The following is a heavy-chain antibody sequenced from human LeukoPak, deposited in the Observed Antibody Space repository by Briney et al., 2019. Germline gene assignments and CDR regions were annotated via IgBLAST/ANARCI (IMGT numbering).Heavy chain of an antibody. CDR3: ARGGDPVKYYAEYFQY. CDR2: INNDGRST. D-gene: IGHD2-21*02. Sequence: GGSLRLSCTASGFIFSRYWMHWVRQAPGKGLVWVSRINNDGRSTTYADSVKGRFTISRDNAKNTLYLQMSSLRAEDTAVYYCARGGDPVKYYAEYFQYWGQGTLVTVSS. J-gene: IGHJ1*01. V-gene: IGHV3-74*01. CDR1: GFIFSRYW.